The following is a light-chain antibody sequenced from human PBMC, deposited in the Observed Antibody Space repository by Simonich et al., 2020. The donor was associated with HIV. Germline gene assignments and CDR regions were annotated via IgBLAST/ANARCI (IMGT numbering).Light chain of an antibody. CDR2: WAS. J-gene: IGKJ2*01. Sequence: DIVMTQSPDSLAVSLGERATINCKSSQSVFYSSNNENYLAWYQQKPGQPPTLLIYWASTRESGVPDRFSGSGSGTDFTLTISSLQAEDVAVYYCQQYYSTPYTFDQGTKLEIK. CDR3: QQYYSTPYT. V-gene: IGKV4-1*01. CDR1: QSVFYSSNNENY.